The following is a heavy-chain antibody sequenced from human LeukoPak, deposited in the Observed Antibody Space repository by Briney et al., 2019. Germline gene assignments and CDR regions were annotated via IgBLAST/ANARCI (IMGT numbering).Heavy chain of an antibody. Sequence: ASVKVSCKASGYTFSNYGLTWVRQAPGQGLGWMGWISAYNINTNVAQKFQGRVTITADKSTSTAYMELSSLRSEDTAVYYCARWGQNSGRAFDYWGQGTLVTVSS. CDR1: GYTFSNYG. D-gene: IGHD6-19*01. CDR2: ISAYNINT. J-gene: IGHJ4*02. CDR3: ARWGQNSGRAFDY. V-gene: IGHV1-18*01.